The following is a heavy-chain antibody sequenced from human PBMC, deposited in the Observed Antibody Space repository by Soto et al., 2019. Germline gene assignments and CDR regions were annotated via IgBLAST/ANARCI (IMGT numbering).Heavy chain of an antibody. V-gene: IGHV4-30-4*01. CDR1: GGSISSGDYY. Sequence: QVQLEESGPGLVKPTQTLSLTCTVSGGSISSGDYYWSWIRQPPGKGLEWIGYIYYSGSTYYNPSLKRRVTISVDTSKKQFSLKLSSVTAADTAVYFWARGLGIGGEGHFDYWGQGTLVTVSS. CDR3: ARGLGIGGEGHFDY. J-gene: IGHJ4*02. CDR2: IYYSGST. D-gene: IGHD3-16*01.